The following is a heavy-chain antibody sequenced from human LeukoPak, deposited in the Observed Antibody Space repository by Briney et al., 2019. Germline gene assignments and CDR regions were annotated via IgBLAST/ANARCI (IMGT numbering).Heavy chain of an antibody. Sequence: GGSLRLSCAASGFTFSSYGMHWVRQAPGKGLEWVAVIWYDGSNKYYADSVKGRFTTSRDNSKNTLYLQMNSLRAEDTAVYYCARDWSVRYFDYWGQGTLVTVSS. J-gene: IGHJ4*02. V-gene: IGHV3-33*01. CDR2: IWYDGSNK. D-gene: IGHD6-6*01. CDR1: GFTFSSYG. CDR3: ARDWSVRYFDY.